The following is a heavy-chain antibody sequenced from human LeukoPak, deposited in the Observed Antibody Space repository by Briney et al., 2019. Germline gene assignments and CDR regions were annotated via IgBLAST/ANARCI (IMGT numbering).Heavy chain of an antibody. J-gene: IGHJ4*02. D-gene: IGHD3-22*01. CDR2: IYYSGST. CDR1: GGSISSSSYY. V-gene: IGHV4-39*07. Sequence: PSETLSLTCTVSGGSISSSSYYWGWIRQPPGKGLEWIGSIYYSGSTYYNPSLKSRVTISVDTSKNQFSLKLSSVTAADTAVYYCATLSSGYYFDYWGQGTLVTVSS. CDR3: ATLSSGYYFDY.